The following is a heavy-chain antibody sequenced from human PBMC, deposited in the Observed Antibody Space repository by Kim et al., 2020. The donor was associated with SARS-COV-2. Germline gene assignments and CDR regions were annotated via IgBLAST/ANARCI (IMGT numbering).Heavy chain of an antibody. V-gene: IGHV4-39*07. Sequence: SETLSLTCTVSGGSISSSSYYWGWIRQPPGKGLEWIGSIYYSGSTYYNPSLKSRVTISIDTSQNQFSLKLSSVTAADTAGYYCARLHCSGGSCYHYYYYGMDVWGQGTTVTVSS. D-gene: IGHD2-15*01. CDR2: IYYSGST. CDR1: GGSISSSSYY. J-gene: IGHJ6*02. CDR3: ARLHCSGGSCYHYYYYGMDV.